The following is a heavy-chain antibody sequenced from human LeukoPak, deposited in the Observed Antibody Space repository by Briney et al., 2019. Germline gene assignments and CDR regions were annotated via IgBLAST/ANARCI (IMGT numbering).Heavy chain of an antibody. Sequence: GGSLRLSCAASGFTVSSNYMSWVRQAPGKGLEWVSAMTGSGDTTYYADSVKGRFTISRDNSKNTLYLQMNSLRAEDTAVYYCAKDRIGAVMYFDDWGQGTLVTVSS. CDR2: MTGSGDTT. D-gene: IGHD6-13*01. J-gene: IGHJ4*02. V-gene: IGHV3-23*01. CDR1: GFTVSSNY. CDR3: AKDRIGAVMYFDD.